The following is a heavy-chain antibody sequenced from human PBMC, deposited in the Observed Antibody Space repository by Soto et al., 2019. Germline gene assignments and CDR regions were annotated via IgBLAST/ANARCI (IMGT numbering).Heavy chain of an antibody. Sequence: SETLSLTCTVSGGSISSYYWSWILQPPWKGLEWIGYIYYSGSTNYNPSLKSRVTISVDTSKNQFSLKLSSVTAADTAVYYCARDGRAAGTLFYYYYGMDVWGQGTTVTVSS. CDR3: ARDGRAAGTLFYYYYGMDV. CDR2: IYYSGST. V-gene: IGHV4-59*01. CDR1: GGSISSYY. J-gene: IGHJ6*02. D-gene: IGHD6-13*01.